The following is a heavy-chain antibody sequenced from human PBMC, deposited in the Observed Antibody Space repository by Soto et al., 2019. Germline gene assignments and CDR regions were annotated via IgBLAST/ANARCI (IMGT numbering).Heavy chain of an antibody. CDR3: ARDIVVVVAATHYYYYGMDV. J-gene: IGHJ6*02. V-gene: IGHV1-46*01. CDR1: GYTFTSYY. CDR2: INPSGGST. Sequence: GASVKVSCKASGYTFTSYYMHWVRQAPGQGLEWMGIINPSGGSTSYAQKFQGRVTMTRDTSTSTVYMELSSLRSEDTAVYYCARDIVVVVAATHYYYYGMDVWGQGNPGHRLL. D-gene: IGHD2-15*01.